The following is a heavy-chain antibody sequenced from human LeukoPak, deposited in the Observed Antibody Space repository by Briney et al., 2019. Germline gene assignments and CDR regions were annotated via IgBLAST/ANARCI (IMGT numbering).Heavy chain of an antibody. V-gene: IGHV3-74*01. CDR2: INSDGSST. CDR3: ARDRYSGSYSDY. Sequence: GGSLRLSCAASGFTFSSYWMNWVRQAPGRGLVWVSRINSDGSSTSYADSVKGRFTISRDNAKNTLYLQMNSLRAEDTAVYYCARDRYSGSYSDYWGQGTLVTVSS. D-gene: IGHD1-26*01. CDR1: GFTFSSYW. J-gene: IGHJ4*02.